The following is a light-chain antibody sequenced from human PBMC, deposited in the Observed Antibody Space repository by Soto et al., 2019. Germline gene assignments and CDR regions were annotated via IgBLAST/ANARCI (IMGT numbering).Light chain of an antibody. CDR2: GAS. CDR1: LTMNNN. J-gene: IGKJ1*01. Sequence: EIVMTQSPAPLSVSPGESVTLSCRASLTMNNNIAWYQHTPGQAPRLLIFGASSRATGVPGRFSGSGFGTEFTLSISSLQSEDFAVYYCQQYNERPPWTVGQGTKVEMK. V-gene: IGKV3-15*01. CDR3: QQYNERPPWT.